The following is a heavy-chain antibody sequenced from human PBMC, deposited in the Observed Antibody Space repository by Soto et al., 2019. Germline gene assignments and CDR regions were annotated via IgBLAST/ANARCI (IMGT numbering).Heavy chain of an antibody. CDR2: ISYDGSYK. CDR1: GFTFSSYG. D-gene: IGHD3-10*01. Sequence: GGSLRLSCAASGFTFSSYGMHWVRQAPGKGLEWVAVISYDGSYKYYADSVKGRFTISRDNSKNTLYLQMNSLRAEDTAVYYCAKGAWFGDYWGMDVWGQGTTVTVS. V-gene: IGHV3-30*18. CDR3: AKGAWFGDYWGMDV. J-gene: IGHJ6*02.